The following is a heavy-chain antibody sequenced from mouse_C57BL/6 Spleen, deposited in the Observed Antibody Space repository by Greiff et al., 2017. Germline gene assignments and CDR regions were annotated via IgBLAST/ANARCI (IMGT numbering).Heavy chain of an antibody. CDR3: ASITTVVGY. J-gene: IGHJ2*01. V-gene: IGHV1-81*01. CDR2: IYPRSGNT. CDR1: GYTFTSYG. Sequence: VKLMESGAELARPGASVKLSCKASGYTFTSYGISWVKQRTGQGLEWIGEIYPRSGNTYYNEKFKGKATLTADKSSSTAYMELRSLTSEDSAVYFCASITTVVGYWGQGTTLTVSS. D-gene: IGHD1-1*01.